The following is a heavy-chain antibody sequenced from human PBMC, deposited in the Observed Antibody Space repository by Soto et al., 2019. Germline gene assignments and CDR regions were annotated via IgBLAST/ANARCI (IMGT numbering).Heavy chain of an antibody. V-gene: IGHV3-15*01. CDR1: GFTFSNAW. CDR2: IKSKTDGGTT. Sequence: EVQLVESGGGLVKPGGSLRLSCAASGFTFSNAWMSWVRQAPGKGLEWVGRIKSKTDGGTTDYAAPVKGRFTISRDDAKNTLYLQMNSLKTEDTSVYYCATDSGPRMATITYYYYGMDVWGQGTTVTVSS. J-gene: IGHJ6*02. CDR3: ATDSGPRMATITYYYYGMDV. D-gene: IGHD5-12*01.